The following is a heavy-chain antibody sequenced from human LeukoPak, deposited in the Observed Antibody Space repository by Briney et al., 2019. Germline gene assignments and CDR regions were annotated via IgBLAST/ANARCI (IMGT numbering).Heavy chain of an antibody. CDR3: ARHLRMTTVTLGAFDI. CDR2: IYYSGST. Sequence: SETLSLTCAVSGGSISSGGYSWSWIRQPPGKGLEWIGYIYYSGSTYYNPSLKSRVTISVDTSKNQFSLKLSSVTAADTAVYYCARHLRMTTVTLGAFDIWGQGTMVTVSS. CDR1: GGSISSGGYS. V-gene: IGHV4-30-2*03. D-gene: IGHD4-17*01. J-gene: IGHJ3*02.